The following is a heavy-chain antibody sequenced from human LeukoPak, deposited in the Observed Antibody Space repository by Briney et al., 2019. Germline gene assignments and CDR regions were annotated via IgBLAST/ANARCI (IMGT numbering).Heavy chain of an antibody. CDR1: GGSISSYY. CDR2: IYYSGST. D-gene: IGHD3-22*01. V-gene: IGHV4-59*01. J-gene: IGHJ6*03. Sequence: SETLSLTCTVSGGSISSYYWSWIRQPPGKGLEWIGYIYYSGSTNYNPSLKSRVTISVDTSKNQFSLKLSSVTAADTAVYYCARQHYYDSSGYPLADYYYYYMDVWGKGTTVTVSS. CDR3: ARQHYYDSSGYPLADYYYYYMDV.